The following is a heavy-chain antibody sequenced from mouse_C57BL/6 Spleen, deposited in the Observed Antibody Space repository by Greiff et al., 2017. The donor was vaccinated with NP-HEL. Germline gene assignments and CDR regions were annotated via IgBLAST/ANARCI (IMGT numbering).Heavy chain of an antibody. CDR1: GYAFSSSW. CDR2: IYPGDGDT. D-gene: IGHD2-1*01. Sequence: QVQLQQSGPELVKPGASVKISCKASGYAFSSSWMNWVKQRPGKGLEWIGRIYPGDGDTNYNGKFKGKATLTADNSSSTAYMQLSSLTSEDSAVYFCARNIYYGNYVAMDYWGQGTSVTVSS. CDR3: ARNIYYGNYVAMDY. V-gene: IGHV1-82*01. J-gene: IGHJ4*01.